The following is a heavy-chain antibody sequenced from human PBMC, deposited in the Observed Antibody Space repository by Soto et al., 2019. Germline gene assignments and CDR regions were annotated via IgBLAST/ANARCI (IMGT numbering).Heavy chain of an antibody. Sequence: SVKVSCKASGVTFSSYAISWVRQAPGQGLEWMGGIIPIFGTANYAQKFQGRVTITADESTSTAYMELSSLRSEDTAVYYCARRMGGRYYYGMDVWGQGTTVTVSS. V-gene: IGHV1-69*13. CDR3: ARRMGGRYYYGMDV. CDR1: GVTFSSYA. J-gene: IGHJ6*02. CDR2: IIPIFGTA. D-gene: IGHD3-16*01.